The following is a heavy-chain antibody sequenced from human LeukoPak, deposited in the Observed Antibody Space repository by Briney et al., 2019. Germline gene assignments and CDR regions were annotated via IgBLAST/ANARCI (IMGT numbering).Heavy chain of an antibody. V-gene: IGHV3-21*01. Sequence: GGSLRLSCAASGFTFSSYSMNWVRQAPGKGLEWVSSISSSSSYIYYADSVKGRFTISRDNAKNSLYLQMNSLRAEDTAVYYCTRRAVRSGSYYGSYYYYMDVWGKGTTVTVSS. D-gene: IGHD3-10*01. J-gene: IGHJ6*03. CDR2: ISSSSSYI. CDR3: TRRAVRSGSYYGSYYYYMDV. CDR1: GFTFSSYS.